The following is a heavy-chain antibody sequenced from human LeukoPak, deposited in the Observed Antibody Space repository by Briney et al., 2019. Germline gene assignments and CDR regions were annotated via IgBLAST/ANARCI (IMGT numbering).Heavy chain of an antibody. J-gene: IGHJ4*02. D-gene: IGHD3-9*01. CDR2: ISSSSSYR. V-gene: IGHV3-21*01. CDR1: GFTLSSYS. Sequence: GGSLRLSCAASGFTLSSYSMNWVRQAPGKGLEWVSSISSSSSYRYYADSVKGRFTISRDNAKNSLYLQMNSLRAEDTAVYYCARVEDYDILTGFDYWGQGTLVTVSS. CDR3: ARVEDYDILTGFDY.